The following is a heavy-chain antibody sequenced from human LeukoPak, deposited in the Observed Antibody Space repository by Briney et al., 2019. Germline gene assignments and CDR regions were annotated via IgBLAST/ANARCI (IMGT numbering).Heavy chain of an antibody. J-gene: IGHJ4*02. CDR2: MNPNSGNT. V-gene: IGHV1-8*01. D-gene: IGHD3-22*01. Sequence: ASVKVSCKASGYTFTSYDINWVRQATGQGLEWMGWMNPNSGNTGYAQKFQGRVTMTRNTSISTAYMELSSLRSEDTAVYYCAKDSLAHYYDSSGYYYYLDYWGQGTLVTVSS. CDR1: GYTFTSYD. CDR3: AKDSLAHYYDSSGYYYYLDY.